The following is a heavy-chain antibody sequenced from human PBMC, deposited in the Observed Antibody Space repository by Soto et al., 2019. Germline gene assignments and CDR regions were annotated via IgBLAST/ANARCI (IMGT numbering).Heavy chain of an antibody. V-gene: IGHV3-21*01. CDR2: ISSSSSYI. Sequence: GGSLRLSCAASGFTFSSYSMNWVRQAPGKGLEWVSSISSSSSYIYYADSVKGRFTISRDNAKNSLYLQMNSLRAEDTAVYYCARDGPRYCSGGSCYSVEAKAGYYFDYWGQGTLVTVSS. CDR3: ARDGPRYCSGGSCYSVEAKAGYYFDY. D-gene: IGHD2-15*01. J-gene: IGHJ4*02. CDR1: GFTFSSYS.